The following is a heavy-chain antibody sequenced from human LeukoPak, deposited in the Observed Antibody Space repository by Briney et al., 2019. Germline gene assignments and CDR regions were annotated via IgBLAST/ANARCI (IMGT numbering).Heavy chain of an antibody. V-gene: IGHV3-21*01. CDR1: GFTFSSYS. CDR2: ISSSSSYI. D-gene: IGHD1-14*01. CDR3: AREDIPNRSPYYFDY. J-gene: IGHJ4*02. Sequence: TGGSLRLSCAASGFTFSSYSMNWVRQAPGKGLEWVSSISSSSSYIYYADSVKGRFTISRGNAKNSLYLQMNSLRAEDTAVYYCAREDIPNRSPYYFDYWGQGTLVTVSS.